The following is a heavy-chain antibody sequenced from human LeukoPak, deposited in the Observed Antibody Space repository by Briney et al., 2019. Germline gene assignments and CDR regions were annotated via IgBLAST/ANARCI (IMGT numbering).Heavy chain of an antibody. CDR3: AKDHPSSGWPAFES. J-gene: IGHJ4*02. CDR1: GFSLSYYA. V-gene: IGHV3-23*05. CDR2: VNNNNNP. Sequence: GGSLRLSCAASGFSLSYYAMSWVRQAPGKGLEWVASVNNNNNPYYADSVRGRFTISRDTSTNTVYLQMNNLRAGDTAIYYCAKDHPSSGWPAFESCGQGTLVTVSS. D-gene: IGHD6-19*01.